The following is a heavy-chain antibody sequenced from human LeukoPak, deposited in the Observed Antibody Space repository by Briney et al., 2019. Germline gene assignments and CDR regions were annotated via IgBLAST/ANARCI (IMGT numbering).Heavy chain of an antibody. CDR1: GFSFSTYS. Sequence: GGSLRLSCAASGFSFSTYSMNWVRQAPGKGLEWVSSISSSRSYIYYADSMKGRFTLSRDNTKNSLYLQMNSLRDEDTAAYYCARGGYSSSSYFYYYMDVWGKGTTVSVSS. D-gene: IGHD6-6*01. CDR3: ARGGYSSSSYFYYYMDV. J-gene: IGHJ6*03. CDR2: ISSSRSYI. V-gene: IGHV3-21*06.